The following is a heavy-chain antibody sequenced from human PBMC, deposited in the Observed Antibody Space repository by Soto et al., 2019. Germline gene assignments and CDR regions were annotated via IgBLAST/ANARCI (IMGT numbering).Heavy chain of an antibody. V-gene: IGHV3-30*18. CDR3: AKDDNYDYVWGTSGYFDS. Sequence: PGGSLRLSCTASRFTFSSYGMHWVRQAPGKGLEWVAVISHDGSNKYYADSVKGRFTISRDNSKNTLYLQMNSLRAEDTAVYYCAKDDNYDYVWGTSGYFDSWGQGTLVTVSS. D-gene: IGHD3-16*01. J-gene: IGHJ4*02. CDR1: RFTFSSYG. CDR2: ISHDGSNK.